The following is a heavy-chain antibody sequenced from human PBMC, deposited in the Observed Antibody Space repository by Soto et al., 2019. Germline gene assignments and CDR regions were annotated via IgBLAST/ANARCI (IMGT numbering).Heavy chain of an antibody. J-gene: IGHJ4*02. CDR3: ARTYFADTAMVFPGPADY. CDR1: GFTFSSYS. V-gene: IGHV3-21*01. CDR2: ISSSSSYI. D-gene: IGHD5-18*01. Sequence: EVQLVESGGGLVKPGGSLRLSCAASGFTFSSYSMNWVRQAPGKGLEWVSSISSSSSYIYYAASVKGRFTISRDNAKNSLYLQMNSLRAEDTAVYYCARTYFADTAMVFPGPADYWGQGTLVTVSS.